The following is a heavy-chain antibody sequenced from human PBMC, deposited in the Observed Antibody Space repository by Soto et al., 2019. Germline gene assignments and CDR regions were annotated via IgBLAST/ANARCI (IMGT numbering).Heavy chain of an antibody. CDR1: GGSFSGYY. CDR2: INHSGST. CDR3: ARCDYSNYVGWFDP. V-gene: IGHV4-34*01. J-gene: IGHJ5*02. Sequence: NPSETLSLTCAVYGGSFSGYYWSWIRQPPGKGLEWIGEINHSGSTNYNPSLKSRVTISVDTSKNQFSLKLSSVTAADTAVYYCARCDYSNYVGWFDPWGQGTLVTVSS. D-gene: IGHD4-4*01.